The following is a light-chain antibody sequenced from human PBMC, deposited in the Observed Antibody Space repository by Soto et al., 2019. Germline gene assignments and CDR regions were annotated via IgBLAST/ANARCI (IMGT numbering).Light chain of an antibody. Sequence: DIPMTQSPSSLSASVGDRVTITCRASQSISTYLNWYQQKPGKAPKLLIYAASSLQSGVPSRFSGSGSGTDFTLTISSLHPEDFATYYCQQSYSTLRTFGQGTKLEIK. V-gene: IGKV1-39*01. CDR3: QQSYSTLRT. CDR2: AAS. J-gene: IGKJ2*01. CDR1: QSISTY.